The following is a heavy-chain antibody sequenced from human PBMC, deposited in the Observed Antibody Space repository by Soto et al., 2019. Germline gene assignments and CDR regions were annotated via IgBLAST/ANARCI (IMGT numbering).Heavy chain of an antibody. D-gene: IGHD3-3*01. CDR3: ARDDLGGS. Sequence: GGSLRLSCEGSGFTFSSYWMSWVRQAPGKGLEWVANINQDGSEKNFVDSVKGRFTISRDNAKNSLYLQMSSLRAEDTAVYYCARDDLGGSWGQGALVTVSS. J-gene: IGHJ5*02. V-gene: IGHV3-7*01. CDR2: INQDGSEK. CDR1: GFTFSSYW.